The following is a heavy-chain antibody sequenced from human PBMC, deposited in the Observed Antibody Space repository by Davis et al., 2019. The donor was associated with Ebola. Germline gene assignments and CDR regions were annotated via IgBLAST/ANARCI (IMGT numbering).Heavy chain of an antibody. Sequence: PGGSLRLSCAASGFTFSSYAMSWVRQAPGKGLEWVSAISGSGGSTYYADSVKGRFTISRDNSKNTLYLQMNSLRAEDTAVYYCAKVYYDSSGYEQILDYWGQGTLVTVSS. CDR3: AKVYYDSSGYEQILDY. CDR2: ISGSGGST. D-gene: IGHD3-22*01. CDR1: GFTFSSYA. J-gene: IGHJ4*02. V-gene: IGHV3-23*01.